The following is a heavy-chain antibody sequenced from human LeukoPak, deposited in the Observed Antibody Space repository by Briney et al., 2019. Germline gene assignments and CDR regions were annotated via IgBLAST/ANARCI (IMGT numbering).Heavy chain of an antibody. CDR1: GFTLSSYI. D-gene: IGHD5-12*01. CDR2: ISSSGSTR. J-gene: IGHJ4*02. Sequence: QPGGSLRLACAASGFTLSSYIMNWVRQAPGKGLEWVSYISSSGSTRYYADSVKGRFTISRDNAKDSLYLQMNSLRDEDTAVYYCARDIVPTRDFDYWGQGTLVTVSS. V-gene: IGHV3-48*02. CDR3: ARDIVPTRDFDY.